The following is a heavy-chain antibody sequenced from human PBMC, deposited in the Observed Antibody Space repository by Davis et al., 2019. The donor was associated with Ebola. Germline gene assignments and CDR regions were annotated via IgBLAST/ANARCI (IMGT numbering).Heavy chain of an antibody. D-gene: IGHD1-20*01. CDR2: ISGSSRYI. V-gene: IGHV3-21*01. CDR3: AREGYGDIIGD. Sequence: GESLKISCAASGFTFSNYGMHWVRQAPAKGLEWVSFISGSSRYIYYADSVKGRFSISRDNAKNSLYLQMNSLRAEDTAVYYCAREGYGDIIGDWGQGTLVTVSS. J-gene: IGHJ4*02. CDR1: GFTFSNYG.